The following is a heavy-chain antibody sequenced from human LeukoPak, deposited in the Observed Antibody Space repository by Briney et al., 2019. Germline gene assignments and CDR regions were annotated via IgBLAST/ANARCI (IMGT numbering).Heavy chain of an antibody. V-gene: IGHV3-23*01. Sequence: GGSLRLSCAVSGLTFNNYAMSWVRQAPGKGLEWVSAISKSGDHTYYAASAKGRFTISRDSSKNTLFLQMNDLTVEDTARYYCARRPGNWGQGILVTVSS. CDR1: GLTFNNYA. D-gene: IGHD1-14*01. CDR3: ARRPGN. CDR2: ISKSGDHT. J-gene: IGHJ4*02.